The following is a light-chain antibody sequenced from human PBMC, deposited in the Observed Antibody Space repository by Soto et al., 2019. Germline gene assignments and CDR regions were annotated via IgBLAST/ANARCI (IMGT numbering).Light chain of an antibody. J-gene: IGLJ3*02. V-gene: IGLV2-14*01. CDR2: EVS. CDR1: SSDVGGYNY. Sequence: QSALTQPASVSGSPGQSITISCTGTSSDVGGYNYVSWYQQHPVKAPKLIIYEVSNRPSGVSNRFSGYKSGDTASLTISGVQAEDEAAYDCSSYTNSSNVVVFGGGTKLTVL. CDR3: SSYTNSSNVVV.